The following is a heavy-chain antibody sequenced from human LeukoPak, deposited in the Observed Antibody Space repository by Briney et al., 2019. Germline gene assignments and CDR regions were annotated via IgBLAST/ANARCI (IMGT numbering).Heavy chain of an antibody. J-gene: IGHJ4*02. CDR1: EFTFSGYG. V-gene: IGHV3-33*01. Sequence: GGSLRLSCAASEFTFSGYGIHWVRQAPGKGLEWVAVIWSNADKRYYADSVKGRFTISRDNSKNTLYLQMNSLRGEDTALYYCARDLAGGNTWSFDSWGQGTLVTVSS. CDR3: ARDLAGGNTWSFDS. D-gene: IGHD6-19*01. CDR2: IWSNADKR.